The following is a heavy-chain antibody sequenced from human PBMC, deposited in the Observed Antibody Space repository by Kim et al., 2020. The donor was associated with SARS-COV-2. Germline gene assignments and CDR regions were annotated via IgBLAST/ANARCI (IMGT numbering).Heavy chain of an antibody. J-gene: IGHJ6*02. V-gene: IGHV4-59*01. D-gene: IGHD6-19*01. CDR3: ARDGSIAVAGNYYYYGMDV. Sequence: SRVTISVETSKNQFSLKLSSVTAADTAVYYCARDGSIAVAGNYYYYGMDVWGQGTTVTVSS.